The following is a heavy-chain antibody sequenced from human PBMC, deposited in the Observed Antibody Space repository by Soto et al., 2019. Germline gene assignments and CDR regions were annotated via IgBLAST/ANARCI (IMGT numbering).Heavy chain of an antibody. V-gene: IGHV3-53*01. Sequence: DVQLVESGGGLIQPGGSLRLSCVASGLTVSGKKYMAWVRQAPGKGPEWLLGVYDLDGTYYADSVRGRFTTSIDSSRTTVYLQMRGLRPEDTALYFCATWHLREQAYDIWGQGTMVTVSS. J-gene: IGHJ3*02. CDR1: GLTVSGKKY. CDR2: VYDLDGT. D-gene: IGHD5-12*01. CDR3: ATWHLREQAYDI.